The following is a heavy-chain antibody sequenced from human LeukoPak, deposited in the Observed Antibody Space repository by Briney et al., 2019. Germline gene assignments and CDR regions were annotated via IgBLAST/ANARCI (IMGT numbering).Heavy chain of an antibody. Sequence: SGGSLRLSCAASGFTFNNYAMNWVRQAPGKGLEWVSLVSSNGVNTYYADSVKGRFTISRDNSKNTVSPQMNSLRGEDTAVYYCAKDVRVGGGGMDVWGQGTPVTVSS. V-gene: IGHV3-23*01. CDR1: GFTFNNYA. CDR3: AKDVRVGGGGMDV. CDR2: VSSNGVNT. D-gene: IGHD1-26*01. J-gene: IGHJ6*02.